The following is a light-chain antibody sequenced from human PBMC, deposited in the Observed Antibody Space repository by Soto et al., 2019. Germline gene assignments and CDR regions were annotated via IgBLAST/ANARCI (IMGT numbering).Light chain of an antibody. J-gene: IGLJ1*01. Sequence: QPVLTQPPSASGTPGQRVTISCSGSSSNIGSNTVNWYQQLPGTAPKLLIYNNNQRPSGVPDRFSGSKSGTSASLAISGLQSEDDADYYCAAWDDSLNGLVFGTGTKVTVL. V-gene: IGLV1-44*01. CDR1: SSNIGSNT. CDR3: AAWDDSLNGLV. CDR2: NNN.